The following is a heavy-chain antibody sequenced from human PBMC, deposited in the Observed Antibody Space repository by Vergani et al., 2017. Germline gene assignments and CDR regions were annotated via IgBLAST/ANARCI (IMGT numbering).Heavy chain of an antibody. CDR1: GFTFDDYA. J-gene: IGHJ3*02. Sequence: EVQLVESGGGLVQPGRSLRLSCAASGFTFDDYAMHWVRQAPGKGLEWVSGISWNSGSIGYADSVKGRFTISRDNAKNSLYLQMNSLRAEDTALYYCAKVLSCSGGSCYSRVFNPPLGAYAFDIWGQGTMVTVSS. CDR2: ISWNSGSI. V-gene: IGHV3-9*01. CDR3: AKVLSCSGGSCYSRVFNPPLGAYAFDI. D-gene: IGHD2-15*01.